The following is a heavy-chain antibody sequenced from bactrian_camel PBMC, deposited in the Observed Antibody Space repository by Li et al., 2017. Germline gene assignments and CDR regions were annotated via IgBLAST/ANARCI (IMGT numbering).Heavy chain of an antibody. Sequence: VQLVESGGGSVQPGGSLTLSCTISTTPTPGYCVGWFRQGPGQGREGVGAIDRYGTTDYRNSAKGRFTISRDNADNMLYLQLNSLKSEDTALYYCATQYGGSWSTFGYWGQGTQVTVS. V-gene: IGHV3S67*01. CDR2: IDRYGTT. D-gene: IGHD6*01. CDR3: ATQYGGSWSTFGY. J-gene: IGHJ6*01. CDR1: TTPTPGYC.